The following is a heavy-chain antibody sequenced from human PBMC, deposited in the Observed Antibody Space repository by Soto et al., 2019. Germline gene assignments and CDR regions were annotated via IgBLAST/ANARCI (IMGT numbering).Heavy chain of an antibody. J-gene: IGHJ4*02. CDR1: GYTLTRYA. V-gene: IGHV1-3*01. CDR3: ARNNWNYLADY. Sequence: AASVKVSCKASGYTLTRYAMHWVRQAPGQRLEWMGWINVGNGKTKYSQKFQGRVTITRDTSASTAYMELSSLRSEDTAVYYCARNNWNYLADYWGQGTLVTVSS. D-gene: IGHD1-7*01. CDR2: INVGNGKT.